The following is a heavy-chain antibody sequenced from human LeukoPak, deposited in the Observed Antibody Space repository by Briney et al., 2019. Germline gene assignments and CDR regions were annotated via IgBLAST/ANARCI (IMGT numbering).Heavy chain of an antibody. D-gene: IGHD6-6*01. CDR3: ARSIAARGFDY. CDR1: GYTFTIYG. Sequence: GASVTVSCKASGYTFTIYGISWVRQAPGQGREWMGWISAYNGNTNYAQKLQGRVTMTTDTSTSTAYMELRSLRSDDTAVYYCARSIAARGFDYWGQGTLVTVSS. CDR2: ISAYNGNT. J-gene: IGHJ4*02. V-gene: IGHV1-18*01.